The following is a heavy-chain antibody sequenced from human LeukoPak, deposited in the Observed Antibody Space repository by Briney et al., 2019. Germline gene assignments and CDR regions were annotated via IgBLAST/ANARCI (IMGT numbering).Heavy chain of an antibody. D-gene: IGHD4-23*01. V-gene: IGHV3-21*01. CDR1: GFTFSSYS. J-gene: IGHJ4*02. CDR2: ISSSSSYI. Sequence: GGSLRLSCAASGFTFSSYSMNWVRQAPGKGLEWVSSISSSSSYIYYADSVKGRFTISRDNAMNSLYLQMNSLRAEDTAVYYCARVPRWYVIDYGGQGTLVTVSS. CDR3: ARVPRWYVIDY.